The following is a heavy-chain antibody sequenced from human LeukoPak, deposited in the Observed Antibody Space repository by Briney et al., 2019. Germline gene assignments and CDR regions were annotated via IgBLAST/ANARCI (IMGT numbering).Heavy chain of an antibody. D-gene: IGHD3-10*01. V-gene: IGHV4-59*01. CDR1: GDSINNYY. Sequence: SETLCLTCTVSGDSINNYYWSWIRQAPGKGLEWIWYRYYRRSTNYTPSLKSRVTISLDTCKNQFSLRLSSVTAADTAVYYCATVLGGYSFSGSFDYWGQGTLVTVSS. J-gene: IGHJ4*02. CDR3: ATVLGGYSFSGSFDY. CDR2: RYYRRST.